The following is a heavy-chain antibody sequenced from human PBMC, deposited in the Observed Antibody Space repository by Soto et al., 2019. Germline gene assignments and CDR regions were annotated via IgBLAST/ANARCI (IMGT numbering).Heavy chain of an antibody. J-gene: IGHJ4*02. Sequence: LRLSCAASDFSFSSYAMHWIRQAPGKGLEWLAVISFDGNIIQYADSVKGRFIISRDNSKNTLYLQMKSLRGDDTAVYYCARTFDTITYYFDYWGQGTLVTVSS. CDR2: ISFDGNII. CDR1: DFSFSSYA. CDR3: ARTFDTITYYFDY. D-gene: IGHD3-9*01. V-gene: IGHV3-30-3*01.